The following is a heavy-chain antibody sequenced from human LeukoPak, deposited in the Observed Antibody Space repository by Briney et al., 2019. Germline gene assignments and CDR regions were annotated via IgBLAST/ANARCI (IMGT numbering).Heavy chain of an antibody. V-gene: IGHV3-30-3*01. D-gene: IGHD3-22*01. J-gene: IGHJ5*02. Sequence: GGSLRLSCAASGFAFSTYAMHWVRQAPGKGLEWVAVISYDGSVKYYADSVKGRFTISRDNSKNTLYLQMNSLRAEDTAVYYCAKGGTYYYDSSGYPFDPWGQGTLVTVSS. CDR2: ISYDGSVK. CDR1: GFAFSTYA. CDR3: AKGGTYYYDSSGYPFDP.